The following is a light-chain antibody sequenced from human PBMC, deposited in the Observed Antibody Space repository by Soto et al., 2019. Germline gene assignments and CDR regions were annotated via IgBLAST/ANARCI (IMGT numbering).Light chain of an antibody. Sequence: EIVLTQSPATLSLSPGEIATLSCRASQSINSHLAWYRQKPGQAPRLLIYDASNRATGIPARFSGSGSGTDLTLTISSLEPEDFVVYYCQQRSNWPPVTFGGGTKVEIK. J-gene: IGKJ4*01. CDR2: DAS. CDR3: QQRSNWPPVT. V-gene: IGKV3-11*01. CDR1: QSINSH.